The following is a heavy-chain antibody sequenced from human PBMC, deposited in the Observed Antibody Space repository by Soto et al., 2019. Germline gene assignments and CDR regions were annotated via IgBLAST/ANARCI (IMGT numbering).Heavy chain of an antibody. D-gene: IGHD4-17*01. CDR1: GGSFSGYY. V-gene: IGHV4-34*01. CDR3: ARSDAYGGNNGDY. J-gene: IGHJ4*02. Sequence: QVQLQQWGAGLLKPSETLSLTCAVYGGSFSGYYWSWIRQPPGKGLEWIGEINHNGSTTYNPSLMSRVAISVDTSKNQFSLKLSSVTAADTAVYYCARSDAYGGNNGDYWGQGTLVTVSS. CDR2: INHNGST.